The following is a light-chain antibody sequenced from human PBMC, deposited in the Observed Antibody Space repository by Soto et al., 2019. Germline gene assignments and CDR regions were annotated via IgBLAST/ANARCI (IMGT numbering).Light chain of an antibody. CDR3: QQTYSNLWT. CDR1: QSISSY. V-gene: IGKV1-39*01. CDR2: AAS. J-gene: IGKJ1*01. Sequence: DIQMTQSPSSLSASVGDRVTITCRASQSISSYLNWYQQKSGTAPKLLIYAASTLHTGVPSRFSGRGSGTDFTLTINNLQREDFADYFCQQTYSNLWTFGQGTKVDI.